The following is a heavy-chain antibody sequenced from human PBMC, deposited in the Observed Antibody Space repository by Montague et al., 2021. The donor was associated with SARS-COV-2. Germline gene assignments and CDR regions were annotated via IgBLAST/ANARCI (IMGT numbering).Heavy chain of an antibody. CDR3: AGSLLEYYGMDV. CDR2: TSYDGSNK. D-gene: IGHD3-3*01. J-gene: IGHJ6*02. CDR1: GFTFSSYG. V-gene: IGHV3-30*03. Sequence: SLRLSCAASGFTFSSYGMHWVRQAPGKGLEWVAVTSYDGSNKYYADSVKGRFTISRDNSKNTLYLQMNSLRAEDTAVYYCAGSLLEYYGMDVWGQGTTVTVSS.